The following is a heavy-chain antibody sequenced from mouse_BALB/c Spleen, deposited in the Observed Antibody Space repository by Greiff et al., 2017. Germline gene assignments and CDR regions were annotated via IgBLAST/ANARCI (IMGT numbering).Heavy chain of an antibody. D-gene: IGHD1-1*01. CDR2: IYPYNGGT. J-gene: IGHJ2*01. Sequence: VQLQQSGPELVKPGASVQISCKASGYTFTDYNMHWVNQSHGKSLEWIGYIYPYNGGTGYNQKFKSKATLTVDNSSITASMDLRSLTSEDSAVYYSARDYYGSSPYFDDWGQGTTLTVSS. V-gene: IGHV1S29*02. CDR3: ARDYYGSSPYFDD. CDR1: GYTFTDYN.